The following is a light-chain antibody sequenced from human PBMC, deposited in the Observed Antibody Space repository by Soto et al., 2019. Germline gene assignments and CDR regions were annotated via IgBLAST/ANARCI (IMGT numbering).Light chain of an antibody. CDR1: QSISSW. CDR2: KAS. J-gene: IGKJ1*01. V-gene: IGKV1-5*03. Sequence: DIQMTQSPSTLSASVGDRVTITCRASQSISSWLAWYQQKPGKAPKLLIYKASSLESGVPSRFSRSGSGTEFTLTISSLQPDDFATYDCQQYNSYPWTFGQGTKVEIK. CDR3: QQYNSYPWT.